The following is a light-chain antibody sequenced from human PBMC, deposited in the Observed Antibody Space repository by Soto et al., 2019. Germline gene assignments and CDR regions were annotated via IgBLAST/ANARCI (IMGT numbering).Light chain of an antibody. V-gene: IGLV2-11*01. CDR1: SSDVGGYKF. J-gene: IGLJ1*01. Sequence: QSALTQPPSASGSPGQSVTISCTGTSSDVGGYKFVSWYQQHPGKAPKLMIFDVTKRPSGVPDRFSGSKSGNTASLTISGLQADDEADYYCCAFAGSYTSFGTGTKVTVL. CDR2: DVT. CDR3: CAFAGSYTS.